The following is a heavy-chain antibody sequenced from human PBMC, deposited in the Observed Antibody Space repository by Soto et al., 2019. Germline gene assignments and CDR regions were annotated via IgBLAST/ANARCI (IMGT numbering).Heavy chain of an antibody. D-gene: IGHD1-1*01. CDR1: GFSFSKAW. J-gene: IGHJ4*02. Sequence: GGSLSLSYAASGFSFSKAWMSRVLLPPENGLEWVGRIRNKTDCGTTDYPAPVRGRFTISRDDSRSTLYLQMNSLRAEDTAVYYCAAGILPLFDYWGQGTLVTVSS. CDR3: AAGILPLFDY. CDR2: IRNKTDCGTT. V-gene: IGHV3-15*01.